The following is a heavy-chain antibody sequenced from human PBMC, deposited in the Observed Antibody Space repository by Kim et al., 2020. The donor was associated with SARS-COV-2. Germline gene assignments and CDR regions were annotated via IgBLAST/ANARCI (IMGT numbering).Heavy chain of an antibody. J-gene: IGHJ4*02. CDR3: ARGGRYYYDSSGYYYFDY. Sequence: SVKVSCKASGGTFSSYAISWVRQAPGQGLEWMGGIIPILGTANYAQKFQGRVTITADEXTSTAYMELXSLRSEDTAXYXCARGGRYYYDSSGYYYFDYWXXGTXXXVSS. CDR2: IIPILGTA. D-gene: IGHD3-22*01. CDR1: GGTFSSYA. V-gene: IGHV1-69*13.